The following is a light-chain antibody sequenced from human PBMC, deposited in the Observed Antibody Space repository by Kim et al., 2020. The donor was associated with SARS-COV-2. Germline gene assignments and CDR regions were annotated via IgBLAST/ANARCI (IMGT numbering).Light chain of an antibody. V-gene: IGLV2-23*01. CDR3: CSYAGSSTVE. CDR1: SSDVGSYNL. J-gene: IGLJ2*01. CDR2: EGS. Sequence: QSALTQPASVSGSPGQSITISCTGTSSDVGSYNLVSWYQQHPGKAPKLMIYEGSKRRSGVSNRFSGSKSGNTASLTISGLQAEDEAVYYCCSYAGSSTVEFGGGTRLTVL.